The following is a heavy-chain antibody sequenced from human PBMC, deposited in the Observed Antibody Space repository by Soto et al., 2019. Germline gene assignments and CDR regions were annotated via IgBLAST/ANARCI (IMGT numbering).Heavy chain of an antibody. J-gene: IGHJ5*02. V-gene: IGHV4-30-2*01. D-gene: IGHD2-15*01. Sequence: SETLSLTCTVSGTSVTSGDFSWAWIRQAPAKGLEWIGYMYHTGSSYYNPSLKSRITMSVDTSRNQFSLTLTSVTAADTALYYCARYLGPTPWFDPWGQGXLVTVYS. CDR1: GTSVTSGDFS. CDR3: ARYLGPTPWFDP. CDR2: MYHTGSS.